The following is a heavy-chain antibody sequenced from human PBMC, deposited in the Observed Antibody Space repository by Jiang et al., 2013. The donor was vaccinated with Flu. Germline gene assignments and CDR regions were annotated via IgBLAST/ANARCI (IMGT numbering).Heavy chain of an antibody. CDR1: GDSVSSNSAS. V-gene: IGHV6-1*01. CDR3: ARTGGYLVDY. Sequence: LAQTLSLTCAISGDSVSSNSASWNWIRQSPSRGLEWLGRTYYRSKWYSHYAVSVKSRITINPDTSKNQFSLQLNSMTPEDTAVYYCARTGGYLVDYWGQGTLVTVSS. CDR2: TYYRSKWYS. D-gene: IGHD3-22*01. J-gene: IGHJ4*02.